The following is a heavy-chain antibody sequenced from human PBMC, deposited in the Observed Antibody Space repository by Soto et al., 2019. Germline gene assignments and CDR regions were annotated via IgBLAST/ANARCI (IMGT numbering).Heavy chain of an antibody. CDR1: GYTFTSYG. Sequence: QVPLVQSGAEVKKPGASVKVSCKASGYTFTSYGISWVRQAPGQGLEWMGWISAYNGNTNYAQKLQGRVTMTTDTSTSTAYMELRSLRSDDTAVYYCAREAYYDILTGYYTSYYYYGMDVWGQGTTVTVSS. CDR3: AREAYYDILTGYYTSYYYYGMDV. V-gene: IGHV1-18*04. J-gene: IGHJ6*02. CDR2: ISAYNGNT. D-gene: IGHD3-9*01.